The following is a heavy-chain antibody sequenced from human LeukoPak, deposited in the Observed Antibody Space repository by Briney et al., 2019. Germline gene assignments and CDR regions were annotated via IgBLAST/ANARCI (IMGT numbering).Heavy chain of an antibody. CDR1: GFTFSSYA. Sequence: GGSLRLSCAASGFTFSSYAMHWVRQAPGKGLEWVAVISYDGSNKYYADSVKGRFTISRDNSKNTLVLQVNSLRAEDTAVYYCAREEDYYDSSGYHFYFDYWGQGTLVTVST. V-gene: IGHV3-30-3*01. J-gene: IGHJ4*02. D-gene: IGHD3-22*01. CDR2: ISYDGSNK. CDR3: AREEDYYDSSGYHFYFDY.